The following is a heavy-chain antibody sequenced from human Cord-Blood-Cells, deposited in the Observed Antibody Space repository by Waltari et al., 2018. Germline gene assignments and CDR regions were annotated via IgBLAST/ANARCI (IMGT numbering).Heavy chain of an antibody. CDR3: ARGTSSDY. J-gene: IGHJ4*02. V-gene: IGHV3-30*04. Sequence: QVQLVESGGGVVQPGRSLRLSCAASGFTFSSYALHWVRQAPGKGLEWVAGVSYDGSKKYYADSVKGRFTISRDNSKSTLYLQMNSLRAEDTAVYYCARGTSSDYWGQGTLVTVSS. CDR2: VSYDGSKK. CDR1: GFTFSSYA.